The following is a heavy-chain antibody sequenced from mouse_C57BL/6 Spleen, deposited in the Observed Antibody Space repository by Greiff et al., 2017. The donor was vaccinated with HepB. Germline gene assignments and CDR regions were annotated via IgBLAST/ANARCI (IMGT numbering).Heavy chain of an antibody. CDR2: ISDGGSYT. Sequence: EVMLVESGGGLVKPGGSLKLSCAASGFTFSSYAMSWVRQTPEKRLEWVATISDGGSYTYYPDNVKGRFTISRDNAKNNLYLQMSHLKSEDTAMYYCARVLTGHFDYWAKAPLSQSPQ. CDR1: GFTFSSYA. V-gene: IGHV5-4*03. J-gene: IGHJ2*01. CDR3: ARVLTGHFDY. D-gene: IGHD4-1*01.